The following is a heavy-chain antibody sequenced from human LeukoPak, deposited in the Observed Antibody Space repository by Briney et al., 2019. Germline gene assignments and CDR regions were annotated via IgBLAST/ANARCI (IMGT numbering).Heavy chain of an antibody. V-gene: IGHV3-21*01. J-gene: IGHJ4*02. D-gene: IGHD2-21*01. Sequence: NPGGSLRLSCAASGFTFSSYSMNWVRQAPGKGLEWVSSISSSSSYIYYADSVKGRFTISRDNAKNSLYLQMNSLRAEDTAVYYCARDSGGVRLVDYWGQGTLVTVSS. CDR3: ARDSGGVRLVDY. CDR1: GFTFSSYS. CDR2: ISSSSSYI.